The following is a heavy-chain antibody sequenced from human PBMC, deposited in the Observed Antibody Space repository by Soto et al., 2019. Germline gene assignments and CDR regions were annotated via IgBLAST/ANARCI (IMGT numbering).Heavy chain of an antibody. CDR3: XKETRNTVTTSGYWYFDL. CDR2: ISGSGGST. D-gene: IGHD4-17*01. CDR1: GFTFSSYA. J-gene: IGHJ2*01. V-gene: IGHV3-23*01. Sequence: EVQLLESGGGLVQPGGSLRLSCAASGFTFSSYAMSWVRQAPGKGLEWVSAISGSGGSTYYADSVKGRFTIXXXXXXXXXXXXXXXXXXXXXXXXXXXKETRNTVTTSGYWYFDLWGRGTLVTVSS.